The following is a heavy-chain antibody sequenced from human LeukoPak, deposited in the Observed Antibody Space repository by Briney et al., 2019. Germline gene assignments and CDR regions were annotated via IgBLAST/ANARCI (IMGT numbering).Heavy chain of an antibody. D-gene: IGHD2-2*01. CDR3: AKGICSSTSCYGYYFDY. V-gene: IGHV3-33*06. Sequence: GESLRLSCAASGFTFSSYGMHWVRQAPGKGLEWVAVIWYDGSTKYYADSVKGRFTISRDNSKNTLYLQMNSLRAEDTAVYYCAKGICSSTSCYGYYFDYWGQGTLVTVSS. J-gene: IGHJ4*02. CDR2: IWYDGSTK. CDR1: GFTFSSYG.